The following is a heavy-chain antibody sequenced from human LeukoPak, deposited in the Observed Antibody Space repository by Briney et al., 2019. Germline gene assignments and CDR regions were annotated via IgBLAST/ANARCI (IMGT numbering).Heavy chain of an antibody. CDR3: ARVLHRNFDY. D-gene: IGHD1-26*01. CDR1: GYTFTSYA. CDR2: MNPNSGNT. J-gene: IGHJ4*02. Sequence: ASVKVSCKASGYTFTSYAMHWVRQAPGQRLEWMGWMNPNSGNTGYAQKFQGRVTITRNTSISTAYMELSSLRSEDTAVYYCARVLHRNFDYWGQGTLVTVSS. V-gene: IGHV1-8*03.